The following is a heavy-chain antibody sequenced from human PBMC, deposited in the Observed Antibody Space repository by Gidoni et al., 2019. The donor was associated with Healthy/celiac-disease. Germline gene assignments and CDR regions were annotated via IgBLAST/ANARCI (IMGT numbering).Heavy chain of an antibody. V-gene: IGHV3-23*01. CDR3: AKTTGVGATRSPFDY. CDR1: GVTVSSYA. CDR2: ISGSGGST. J-gene: IGHJ4*02. Sequence: EVQLLESGGGRVQPGGCRRRACAAAGVTVSSYAMSWVRQAPGKGLEWFSAISGSGGSTYYADSVKGRFTISRDNSKNTLYLQMNSLRAEDTAVYYCAKTTGVGATRSPFDYWGQGTLVTVSS. D-gene: IGHD1-26*01.